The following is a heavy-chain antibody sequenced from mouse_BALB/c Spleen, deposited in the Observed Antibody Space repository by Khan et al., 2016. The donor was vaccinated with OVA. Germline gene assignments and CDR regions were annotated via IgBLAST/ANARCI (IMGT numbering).Heavy chain of an antibody. CDR3: ARNDNYLYAMDY. CDR2: IDPANGNT. J-gene: IGHJ4*01. D-gene: IGHD2-1*01. Sequence: VQLKESGAELVKPGASVKLSCTASGFNIKDTYMHWVKQRPEQGLEWIGRIDPANGNTKYDPKFQGKATITADTSSNTAYLQLSSLTSEDTAVYYCARNDNYLYAMDYWGQGTSVTVSS. CDR1: GFNIKDTY. V-gene: IGHV14-3*02.